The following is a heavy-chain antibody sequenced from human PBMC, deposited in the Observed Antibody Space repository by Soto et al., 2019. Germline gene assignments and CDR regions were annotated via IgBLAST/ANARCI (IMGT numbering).Heavy chain of an antibody. D-gene: IGHD3-22*01. J-gene: IGHJ4*02. CDR2: ISGSGGST. Sequence: HPGGSLRLSCAASGFTFSSYAMSWVRQAPGKGLEWVSAISGSGGSTYYADSVKGRFTISRDNSKNTLYLQMNSLRAEDTAVYYCERVVVITMGGYFDYWGQGTLVTVSS. CDR1: GFTFSSYA. CDR3: ERVVVITMGGYFDY. V-gene: IGHV3-23*01.